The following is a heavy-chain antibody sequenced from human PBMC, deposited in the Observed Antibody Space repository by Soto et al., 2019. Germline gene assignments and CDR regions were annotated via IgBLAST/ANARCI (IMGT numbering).Heavy chain of an antibody. CDR2: IYYSGST. D-gene: IGHD6-19*01. J-gene: IGHJ4*02. CDR3: ARRYGSGFDY. CDR1: GDSISSYY. Sequence: QVQLQESGPGLVKPSETLSLTCTVSGDSISSYYWSWIRQPPGKGLEWIGYIYYSGSTNYNPSLQSRVAISVDTSKNQFSLKLSSVTAADTAVYYCARRYGSGFDYWGQGTLVTVSS. V-gene: IGHV4-59*08.